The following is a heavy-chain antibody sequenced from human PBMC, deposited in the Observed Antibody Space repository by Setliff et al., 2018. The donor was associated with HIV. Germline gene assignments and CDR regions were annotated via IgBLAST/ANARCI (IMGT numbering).Heavy chain of an antibody. D-gene: IGHD3-10*01. J-gene: IGHJ4*02. V-gene: IGHV4-39*01. CDR1: GGSIRNNNYY. Sequence: SSETLSLTCTVSGGSIRNNNYYWGWIRQPPGKGLEWIGSIYYSGITYYNPSLKSRVTISVDTSNNQFSLHLSPVTAADTAVYYCARAYFGSGIYYWGQGTLVTVSS. CDR2: IYYSGIT. CDR3: ARAYFGSGIYY.